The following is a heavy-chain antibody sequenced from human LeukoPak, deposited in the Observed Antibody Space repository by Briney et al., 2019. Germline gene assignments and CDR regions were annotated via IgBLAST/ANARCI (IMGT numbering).Heavy chain of an antibody. J-gene: IGHJ6*03. CDR1: GYTFTNYD. CDR2: MNPNSVNT. Sequence: GASVKVSCNASGYTFTNYDIIWVRQATGQGLEWMGWMNPNSVNTGYAQKFQGRVTITRDTSINTAYMELSSLGSEDSAVYYRARGPAYSNYGASYYYYYMDVWGKGTTVTVSS. V-gene: IGHV1-8*03. D-gene: IGHD4-11*01. CDR3: ARGPAYSNYGASYYYYYMDV.